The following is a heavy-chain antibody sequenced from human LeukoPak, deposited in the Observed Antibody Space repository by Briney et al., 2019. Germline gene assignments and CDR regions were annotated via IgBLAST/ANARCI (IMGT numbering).Heavy chain of an antibody. CDR3: ARNSSPNYYFDY. CDR1: GGSFSGYY. Sequence: PSETLSLTCAVYGGSFSGYYWSWIRQPPGKGLEWIGYIYYSGSTYYNPSLKSRVTISVDTSKNQFSLKLSSVTAADTAVYYCARNSSPNYYFDYWGQGTLVTVSS. J-gene: IGHJ4*02. CDR2: IYYSGST. V-gene: IGHV4-34*01. D-gene: IGHD6-13*01.